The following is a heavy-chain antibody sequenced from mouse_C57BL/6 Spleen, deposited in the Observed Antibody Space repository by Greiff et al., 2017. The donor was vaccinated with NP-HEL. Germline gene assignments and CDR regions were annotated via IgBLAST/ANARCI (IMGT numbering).Heavy chain of an antibody. J-gene: IGHJ4*01. CDR1: GFTFSDYY. V-gene: IGHV5-12*01. CDR2: ISNGGGST. D-gene: IGHD4-1*01. Sequence: EVKLMESGGGLVQPGGSLKLSCAASGFTFSDYYMYWVRQTPEKRLEWVAYISNGGGSTYYPDTVKGRFTISRDNAKNTLYLQMSRLKSEDTAVYYCAKPELGGYYAMDYWGQGTSVTVSS. CDR3: AKPELGGYYAMDY.